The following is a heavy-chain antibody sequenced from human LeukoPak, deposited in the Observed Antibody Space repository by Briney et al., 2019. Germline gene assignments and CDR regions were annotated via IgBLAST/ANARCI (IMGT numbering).Heavy chain of an antibody. Sequence: PGGSLRLSCAASGFTFSSYSMNWVRQAPGKGLEWVSYISSGSSTIYYADSVKGRFTISRDNAKNSLYLQMNSLRAEDTAVYYCARDPASGGFDSWGQGILVTVSS. CDR1: GFTFSSYS. CDR2: ISSGSSTI. J-gene: IGHJ4*02. D-gene: IGHD2-15*01. CDR3: ARDPASGGFDS. V-gene: IGHV3-48*04.